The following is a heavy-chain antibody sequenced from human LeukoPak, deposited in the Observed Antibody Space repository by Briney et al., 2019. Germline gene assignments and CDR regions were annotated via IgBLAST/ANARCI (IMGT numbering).Heavy chain of an antibody. CDR1: GGSISSGSYY. V-gene: IGHV4-61*02. Sequence: PSQTLSLTCTVSGGSISSGSYYWSWIRQPAGKGLEWIGRIYTSGSTNYNPSLKSRVTISVDTSKNQFSLKLSSVTAADTAVYYCARAEGEFDYWGQGTLATVSS. D-gene: IGHD1-14*01. J-gene: IGHJ4*02. CDR2: IYTSGST. CDR3: ARAEGEFDY.